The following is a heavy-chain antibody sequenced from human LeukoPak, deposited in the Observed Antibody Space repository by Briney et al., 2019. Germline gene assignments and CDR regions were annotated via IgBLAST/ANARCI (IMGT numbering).Heavy chain of an antibody. CDR1: GYTLTELS. CDR3: ARGRGSWYGVYFDY. D-gene: IGHD6-13*01. V-gene: IGHV1-24*01. J-gene: IGHJ4*02. Sequence: ASVKVSCKVSGYTLTELSMHWVRQAPGKGLEWVGGFDPEDGETIYAQKFQGRVTMTEDTSTDTAYMELSSLRTEDTAVYYCARGRGSWYGVYFDYWGQGTLVTVSS. CDR2: FDPEDGET.